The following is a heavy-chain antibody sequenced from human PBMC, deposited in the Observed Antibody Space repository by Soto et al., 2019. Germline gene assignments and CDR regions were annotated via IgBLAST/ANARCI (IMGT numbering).Heavy chain of an antibody. CDR1: GFSFSGYA. CDR2: MTATGVSI. V-gene: IGHV3-23*01. J-gene: IGHJ4*02. D-gene: IGHD6-6*01. Sequence: EVQLLESGGGLVQPGGSLRLSCVASGFSFSGYAMSWVRQAPGKGLVWVSSMTATGVSIYYADSVRGRFTISRDNSKKTLYLQMSSLSAEDTARYYCEKDSIPCSRSYDLDHWGRGALVTVSS. CDR3: EKDSIPCSRSYDLDH.